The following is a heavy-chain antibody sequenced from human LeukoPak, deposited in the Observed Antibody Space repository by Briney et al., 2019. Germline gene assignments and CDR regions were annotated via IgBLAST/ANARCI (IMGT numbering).Heavy chain of an antibody. CDR2: INWNGGAT. CDR3: VSGDASIPL. Sequence: PGGSLRLSCAASGFTFDDYGMSWVRQAPGKGLEWVSGINWNGGATGYADSVKGRFTISRDNAKNSLYLQMNNLRAEDTALYYCVSGDASIPLWGQGTLVTVSS. D-gene: IGHD2-21*01. V-gene: IGHV3-20*04. CDR1: GFTFDDYG. J-gene: IGHJ4*02.